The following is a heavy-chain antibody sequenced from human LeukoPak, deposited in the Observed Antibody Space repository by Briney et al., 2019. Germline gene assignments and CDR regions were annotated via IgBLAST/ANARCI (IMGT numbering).Heavy chain of an antibody. CDR2: MNPNSGNT. CDR1: GYTFTSYD. J-gene: IGHJ4*02. CDR3: ARALRVGRYSADY. Sequence: ASVKVSCKASGYTFTSYDINWVRQATGQGLEWMGWMNPNSGNTGYAQKFQGGVTMTRNTSISTAYMELSSLRSEDTAVYYCARALRVGRYSADYWGQGTLVTVSS. D-gene: IGHD2-15*01. V-gene: IGHV1-8*01.